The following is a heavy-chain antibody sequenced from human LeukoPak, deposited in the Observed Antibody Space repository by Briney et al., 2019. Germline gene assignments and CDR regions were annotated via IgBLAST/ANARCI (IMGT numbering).Heavy chain of an antibody. J-gene: IGHJ4*02. CDR3: ARVRAVRDPYDY. D-gene: IGHD3-10*01. CDR1: GGSISSYY. Sequence: PSETLSLTCTVSGGSISSYYWGWIRQPPGKGLEWIGSIYYSGSTYYNPSLKSRVTISVDTSKNQFSLKLSSVTAADTAVYYCARVRAVRDPYDYWGQGTLVTVSS. CDR2: IYYSGST. V-gene: IGHV4-39*07.